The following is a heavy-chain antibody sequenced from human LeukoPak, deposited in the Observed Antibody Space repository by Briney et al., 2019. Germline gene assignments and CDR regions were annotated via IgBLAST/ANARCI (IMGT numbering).Heavy chain of an antibody. Sequence: ASVNVSCKASGYTFTGYYMHWVRQAPGQGLDWMGWINPNSGGTNYAQKLQGRVTMTTDTSTSTAYMELRSLGSDDTAVYYCAREPFNDFWSGLVVANPPDYWGQGTLVTVSS. V-gene: IGHV1-2*02. CDR3: AREPFNDFWSGLVVANPPDY. J-gene: IGHJ4*02. CDR1: GYTFTGYY. CDR2: INPNSGGT. D-gene: IGHD3-3*01.